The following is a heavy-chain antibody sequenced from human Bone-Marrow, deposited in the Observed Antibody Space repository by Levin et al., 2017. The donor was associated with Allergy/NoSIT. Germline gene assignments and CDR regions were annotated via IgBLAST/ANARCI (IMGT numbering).Heavy chain of an antibody. V-gene: IGHV3-64D*06. Sequence: GESLKISCSASGFSFSSYAMHWVRQSPGKGLEYVSAISSDGINTFYADSVKGRFTISRDNSKNTLFLQMSSLSLEDTAIYYCVSHLYCSSTSCSFTFDYWGQGTLVTVSS. D-gene: IGHD2-2*01. CDR1: GFSFSSYA. J-gene: IGHJ4*02. CDR3: VSHLYCSSTSCSFTFDY. CDR2: ISSDGINT.